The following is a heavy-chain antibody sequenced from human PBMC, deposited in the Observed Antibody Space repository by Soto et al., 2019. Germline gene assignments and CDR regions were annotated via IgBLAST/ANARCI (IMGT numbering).Heavy chain of an antibody. CDR3: ARDRSTGPLGPYYYYYYGMDV. Sequence: QVQLVESGGGVVQPGRSLRLSCAASGFTFSSYAMHWVRQAPGKGLEWVAVISYDGSNKYYADSVKGRFTISRDNSKNTLYLQMNSRRAEDTAVYYCARDRSTGPLGPYYYYYYGMDVWGQGTTVTVSS. V-gene: IGHV3-30-3*01. D-gene: IGHD1-1*01. J-gene: IGHJ6*02. CDR2: ISYDGSNK. CDR1: GFTFSSYA.